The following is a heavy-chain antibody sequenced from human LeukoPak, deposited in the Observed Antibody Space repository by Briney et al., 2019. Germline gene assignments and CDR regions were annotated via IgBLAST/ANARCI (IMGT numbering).Heavy chain of an antibody. J-gene: IGHJ5*02. V-gene: IGHV1-69*13. CDR1: GGTFSSYA. CDR2: IIPIFGTA. Sequence: SVKVSCKASGGTFSSYAVSWVRQAPGQGLEWMGGIIPIFGTANYAQKFQGRVTITADESTSTAYMELSSLRSEDTAVYYCARDLGPENWFDPWGQGTLVTVSS. CDR3: ARDLGPENWFDP.